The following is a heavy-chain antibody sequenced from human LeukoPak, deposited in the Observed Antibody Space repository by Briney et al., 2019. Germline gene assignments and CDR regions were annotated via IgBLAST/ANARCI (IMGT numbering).Heavy chain of an antibody. CDR2: INTDGTTT. D-gene: IGHD6-13*01. CDR3: VRVGHGSSWFDS. Sequence: GGSLILSCVASRFNFSSYWMHWVRQAPGKGLVWVSRINTDGTTTTYADSVKGRFTISRDNSKNTLYLEMNSLRVEDTALYFCVRVGHGSSWFDSWGQGTLITASS. J-gene: IGHJ5*01. V-gene: IGHV3-74*01. CDR1: RFNFSSYW.